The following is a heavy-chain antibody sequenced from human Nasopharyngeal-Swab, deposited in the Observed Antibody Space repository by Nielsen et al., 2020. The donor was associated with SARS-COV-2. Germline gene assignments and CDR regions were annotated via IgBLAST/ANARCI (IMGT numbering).Heavy chain of an antibody. Sequence: SQTLSLTCAISWDSVSNDRAAWSWIRQSPSRGLEWLGRTWYRSKWNYDYATSLSGRLTVSPDTAKNQFSLHLNSVTPDDTAVYYCARIQQQLPGIVWGQGTMVIVSS. CDR1: WDSVSNDRAA. J-gene: IGHJ3*01. CDR2: TWYRSKWNY. D-gene: IGHD6-13*01. V-gene: IGHV6-1*01. CDR3: ARIQQQLPGIV.